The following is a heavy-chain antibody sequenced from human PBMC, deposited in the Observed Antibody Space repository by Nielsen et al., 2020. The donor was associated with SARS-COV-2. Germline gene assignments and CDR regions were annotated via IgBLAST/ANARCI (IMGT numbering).Heavy chain of an antibody. CDR3: ARATYCSSTNCYVGFDP. CDR1: GYSFTSYW. V-gene: IGHV5-51*01. Sequence: GESLKISCQASGYSFTSYWIGWVRQMPGKGLEWMGVIYPGDSHTRYSPSFQGQVTISADKSTSTAYLQWSSLKASDTAFYYCARATYCSSTNCYVGFDPWGQGTLVTVSS. J-gene: IGHJ5*02. CDR2: IYPGDSHT. D-gene: IGHD2-2*01.